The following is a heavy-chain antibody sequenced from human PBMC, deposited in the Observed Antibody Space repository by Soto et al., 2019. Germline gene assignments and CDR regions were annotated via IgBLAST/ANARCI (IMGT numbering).Heavy chain of an antibody. CDR1: GYTFTDYA. D-gene: IGHD3-16*02. Sequence: QVHLVQSGAEVEKPGASMKVSCKASGYTFTDYAMQWVRQAPGQRPEWMGWINAGDGNTRYSQKFQGRVTFTRDPSASTVYMELSSLRSEDTAVYYCARGIWGSHRYYFDNWGQGTLVAVSS. J-gene: IGHJ4*02. CDR2: INAGDGNT. CDR3: ARGIWGSHRYYFDN. V-gene: IGHV1-3*01.